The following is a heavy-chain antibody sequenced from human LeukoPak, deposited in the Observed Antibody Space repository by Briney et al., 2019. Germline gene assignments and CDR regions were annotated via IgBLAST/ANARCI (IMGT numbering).Heavy chain of an antibody. Sequence: PGRSLRLSCAASGFTFSSYAMHWVRQAPGKGLEWVAVISYDGSNKYYADSVKGRFTISRDNSKNTLYLQMNSLRAEDTAVYYCARCPYYYDSSGYSSDNWFDPWGQGTLVTVSS. CDR1: GFTFSSYA. V-gene: IGHV3-30-3*01. CDR2: ISYDGSNK. CDR3: ARCPYYYDSSGYSSDNWFDP. J-gene: IGHJ5*02. D-gene: IGHD3-22*01.